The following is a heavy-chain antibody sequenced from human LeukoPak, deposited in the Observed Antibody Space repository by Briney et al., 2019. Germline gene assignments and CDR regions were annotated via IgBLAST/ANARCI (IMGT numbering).Heavy chain of an antibody. CDR3: ARASYSYDINGWVPFDY. CDR1: GNSISSGDNY. D-gene: IGHD3-22*01. V-gene: IGHV4-61*02. J-gene: IGHJ4*02. Sequence: PSETLSLTCTVSGNSISSGDNYWSWIRQPAGKGLEWIGRIYTSGSTNYNPSLKSRVTISGDTSKNQFSLRLSSVTAADTSVYYCARASYSYDINGWVPFDYWGQGTLVTVSS. CDR2: IYTSGST.